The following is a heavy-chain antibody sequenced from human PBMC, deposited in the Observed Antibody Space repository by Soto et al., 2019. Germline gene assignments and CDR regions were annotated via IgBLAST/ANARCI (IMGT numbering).Heavy chain of an antibody. Sequence: QVQLVQSGAEVKKPGASVKVSCKASGYTFTSYGISWVRQAPGQGLEWMGWINTYNGNTKYAQKLQGRVTMTTDTAMSTAYMDLRSLRSDDTAVYYCARSWGVFNVPFDYWGQGTLVTVSS. D-gene: IGHD3-10*02. CDR2: INTYNGNT. CDR1: GYTFTSYG. V-gene: IGHV1-18*01. CDR3: ARSWGVFNVPFDY. J-gene: IGHJ4*02.